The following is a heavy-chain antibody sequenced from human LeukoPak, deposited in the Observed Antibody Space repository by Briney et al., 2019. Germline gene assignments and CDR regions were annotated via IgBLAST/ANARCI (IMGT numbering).Heavy chain of an antibody. CDR3: AKRDYGDYEVPFDY. J-gene: IGHJ4*02. D-gene: IGHD4-17*01. CDR1: GFTFSSYA. Sequence: GGSLRFSCAASGFTFSSYAMSWVRQAPGKGLEWVSAISGSGGSTYYADSVKGRFTISRDNSKNTLYLQMNSLRAEDTAVYYCAKRDYGDYEVPFDYWGQGTLVTVSS. CDR2: ISGSGGST. V-gene: IGHV3-23*01.